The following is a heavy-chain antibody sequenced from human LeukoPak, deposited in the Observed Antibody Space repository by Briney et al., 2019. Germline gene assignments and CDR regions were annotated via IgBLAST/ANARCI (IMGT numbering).Heavy chain of an antibody. J-gene: IGHJ5*02. Sequence: GGSLRLSCAASGFTFSDYYMSWIRQAPGKGLEWVSYISSSGGTIYYADSVEGRFTISRDNAKNSLYLQMNSLRAEDTAVYYCARGIVVVVAARYNWFDPWGQGTLVTVSS. V-gene: IGHV3-11*01. CDR3: ARGIVVVVAARYNWFDP. CDR2: ISSSGGTI. D-gene: IGHD2-15*01. CDR1: GFTFSDYY.